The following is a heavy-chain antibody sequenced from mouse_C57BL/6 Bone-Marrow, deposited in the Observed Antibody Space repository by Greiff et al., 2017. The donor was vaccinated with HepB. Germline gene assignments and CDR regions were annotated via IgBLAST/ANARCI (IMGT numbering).Heavy chain of an antibody. CDR2: IHPNSGST. CDR3: ARYVVTTRNYFDY. J-gene: IGHJ2*01. CDR1: GYTFTSYW. V-gene: IGHV1-64*01. Sequence: QVQLQQPGAELVKPGASVKLSCKASGYTFTSYWMHWVKQRPGQGLEWIGMIHPNSGSTNYNEKFKSKATLTVDKSSSTAYMQLSSLTSEDSAVYYCARYVVTTRNYFDYWGQGTTLTVSS. D-gene: IGHD2-2*01.